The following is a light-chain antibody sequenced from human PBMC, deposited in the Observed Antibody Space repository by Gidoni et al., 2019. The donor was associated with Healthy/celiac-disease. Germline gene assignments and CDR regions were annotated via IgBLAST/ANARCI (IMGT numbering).Light chain of an antibody. Sequence: DIQMTQSPSTLSASVVDRVTITCRASQSISSWLAWYQQKPGKAPKLLIYKASSLESGVQSRFSGSGSGTEFTLTISSLQPDDFATYYCQQYNSLVSFGGGTKVEIK. V-gene: IGKV1-5*03. CDR3: QQYNSLVS. CDR2: KAS. CDR1: QSISSW. J-gene: IGKJ4*01.